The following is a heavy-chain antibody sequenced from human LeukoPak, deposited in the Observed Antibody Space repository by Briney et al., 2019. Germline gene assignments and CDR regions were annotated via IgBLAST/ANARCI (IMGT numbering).Heavy chain of an antibody. CDR3: AKGYQLLSSNPYYFDC. CDR1: GFTFSSYA. J-gene: IGHJ4*02. CDR2: ISGIGGST. Sequence: GGSLRLSCAASGFTFSSYAMSWVRQAPGKGLEWVSAISGIGGSTYYADSVKGRFTISRDNSKNTLYLQMNRLRAEDTAVYYCAKGYQLLSSNPYYFDCWGQGTLVTFSS. D-gene: IGHD2-2*01. V-gene: IGHV3-23*01.